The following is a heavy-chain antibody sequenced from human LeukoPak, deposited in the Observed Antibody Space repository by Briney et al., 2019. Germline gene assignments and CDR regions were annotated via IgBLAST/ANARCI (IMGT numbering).Heavy chain of an antibody. V-gene: IGHV3-23*01. CDR1: GFTFSDYW. CDR2: ISGSGDTT. Sequence: PGGSLRLSCAASGFTFSDYWMRWVRQAPGKGLEWVSSISGSGDTTYYADSVKGRFTIYRDSSKNTLHLHMNSLIAGHTAVFYCAKGHPVFDYWGQGTLVTVSS. J-gene: IGHJ4*02. CDR3: AKGHPVFDY.